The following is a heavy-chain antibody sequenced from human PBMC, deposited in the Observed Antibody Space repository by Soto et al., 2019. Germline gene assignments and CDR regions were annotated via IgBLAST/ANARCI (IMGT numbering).Heavy chain of an antibody. CDR3: ARGRGYCGGTNCYLDY. CDR2: INSDGSST. V-gene: IGHV3-74*01. CDR1: GFTFSSYW. Sequence: GGSLRLSCAASGFTFSSYWMHWVRQAPGKGLVWVSRINSDGSSTSYADYVKGRFTISRDNAKNSLYLQMNSLRDDDTAVFYCARGRGYCGGTNCYLDYWGQGALVTVSS. D-gene: IGHD2-21*01. J-gene: IGHJ4*02.